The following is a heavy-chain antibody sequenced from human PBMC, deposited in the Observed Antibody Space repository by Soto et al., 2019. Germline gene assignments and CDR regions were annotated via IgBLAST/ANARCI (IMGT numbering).Heavy chain of an antibody. CDR1: GFAFSSYA. D-gene: IGHD2-2*01. Sequence: GGSLRLSCAASGFAFSSYAMSWVRQAPGKGLEWVSGLSSDGTTYYADSVKGRFTIFRDSSENTLYLQMNSLRAEDTAVYYCAKQIRPLSDDYWGQGTRVTVSS. V-gene: IGHV3-23*01. CDR2: LSSDGTT. CDR3: AKQIRPLSDDY. J-gene: IGHJ4*02.